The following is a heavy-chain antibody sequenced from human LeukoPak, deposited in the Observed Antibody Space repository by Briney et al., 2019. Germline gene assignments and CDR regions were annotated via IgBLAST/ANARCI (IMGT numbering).Heavy chain of an antibody. CDR3: ARDQPTSFPHAFDI. J-gene: IGHJ3*02. D-gene: IGHD3-10*01. V-gene: IGHV1-69*04. Sequence: GASVKVSCKASGYTFTSYGISWVRQAPGQGLEWMGRIIPKFGIANYAQKLQGRVTITADKYTSIVYMELSSLRSEDTAMYYCARDQPTSFPHAFDIWGQGTMVTVSS. CDR1: GYTFTSYG. CDR2: IIPKFGIA.